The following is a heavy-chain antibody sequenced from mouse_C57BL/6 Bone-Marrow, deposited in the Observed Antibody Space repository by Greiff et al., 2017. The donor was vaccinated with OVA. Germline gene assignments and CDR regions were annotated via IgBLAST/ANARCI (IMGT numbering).Heavy chain of an antibody. CDR2: IWRGGST. CDR3: AKRGSGSRKYYYAMDY. D-gene: IGHD1-1*01. Sequence: QVQLQQSGPGLVQPSQSLSITCTVSGFSLTSYGVHWVRQSPGKGLEWLGVIWRGGSTDYNAAFMSRLSITKDNSKSQVFFKMNSLQADDTAIYYCAKRGSGSRKYYYAMDYWGQGTSVTVSS. CDR1: GFSLTSYG. V-gene: IGHV2-5*01. J-gene: IGHJ4*01.